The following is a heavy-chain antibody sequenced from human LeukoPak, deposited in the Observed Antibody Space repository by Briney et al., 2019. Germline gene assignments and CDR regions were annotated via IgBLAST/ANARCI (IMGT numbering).Heavy chain of an antibody. V-gene: IGHV6-1*01. CDR2: TYYRSKWYN. CDR1: GDSVSSNSAA. CDR3: ARVATRAYYFDY. Sequence: SQTLSLTCAISGDSVSSNSAAWNWIRQSPSRGLEWLGRTYYRSKWYNNYAVSVKSRITINPDTSKNQFSLQLNSETPEDTAVYYCARVATRAYYFDYWGQGTLVTVSS. D-gene: IGHD4-23*01. J-gene: IGHJ4*02.